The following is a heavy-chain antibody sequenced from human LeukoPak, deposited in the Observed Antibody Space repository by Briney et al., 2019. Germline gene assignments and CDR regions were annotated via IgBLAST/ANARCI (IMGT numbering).Heavy chain of an antibody. J-gene: IGHJ4*02. CDR1: GFTLSSYE. CDR3: ARDNYDSSGPYYFDY. CDR2: IDYSGGST. Sequence: GGSLRLSCTASGFTLSSYEMSWIRQAPGKGLEWVSSIDYSGGSTYYADSVKGRFTISRDNSKNTLYLQLNSLRAEDTAVYYCARDNYDSSGPYYFDYWGQGTLVTVSS. V-gene: IGHV3-23*01. D-gene: IGHD3-22*01.